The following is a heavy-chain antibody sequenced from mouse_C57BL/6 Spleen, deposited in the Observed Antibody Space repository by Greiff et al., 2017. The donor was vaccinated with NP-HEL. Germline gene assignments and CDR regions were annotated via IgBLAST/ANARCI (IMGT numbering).Heavy chain of an antibody. D-gene: IGHD1-1*01. V-gene: IGHV1-55*01. CDR2: IYPGSGST. Sequence: VQLQQPGAELVKPGASVKMSCKASGYTFTSYWITWVKQRPGQGLEWIGDIYPGSGSTNYNEKFKSKATLTVDTSSSTAYMQLSSLTSEDSAVYYCARPSYYYGSRGYYFDYWGQGTTLTVSS. CDR1: GYTFTSYW. J-gene: IGHJ2*01. CDR3: ARPSYYYGSRGYYFDY.